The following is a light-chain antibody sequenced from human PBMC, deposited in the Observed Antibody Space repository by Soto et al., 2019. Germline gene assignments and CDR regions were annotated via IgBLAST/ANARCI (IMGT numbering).Light chain of an antibody. V-gene: IGKV1-27*01. CDR1: QGISNY. J-gene: IGKJ1*01. CDR2: AAS. Sequence: DIQMTQSPSSLSASVGDRVTITCRASQGISNYLAWYQQKPGKVPKLLIYAASTLQSGVPSRFSGSGSGTDFTLTSSLLQPEDVATYYCQKYNSAPRTFDQGTKLEIK. CDR3: QKYNSAPRT.